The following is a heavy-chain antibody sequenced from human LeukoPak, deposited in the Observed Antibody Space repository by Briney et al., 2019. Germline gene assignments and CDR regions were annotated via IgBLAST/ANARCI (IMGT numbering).Heavy chain of an antibody. Sequence: SETLALTCTVSGGSITSSYWSWIRQPPGKGLEWIGDIYHSGSTNYNPSLHSRVTMSVDTTKNQFSLKLSSVTAADTAVYYCARDRIAAPGPNWFDPWGQGTLVTVSS. CDR3: ARDRIAAPGPNWFDP. CDR1: GGSITSSY. D-gene: IGHD6-13*01. V-gene: IGHV4-59*01. J-gene: IGHJ5*02. CDR2: IYHSGST.